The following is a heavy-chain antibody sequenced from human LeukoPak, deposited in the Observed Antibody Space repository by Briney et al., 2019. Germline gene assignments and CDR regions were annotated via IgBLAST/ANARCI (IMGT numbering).Heavy chain of an antibody. J-gene: IGHJ6*02. CDR2: IGTADDT. V-gene: IGHV3-13*04. CDR1: GFTFSSYD. Sequence: GGSLTLSCAASGFTFSSYDMHWVRQTTGKGLEWVSAIGTADDTFYPDSVKGRFTISRDDAKNSLYLQMNNLRVGDTAVYYCARSGYYHYYGLDVWGQGTTVTVSS. CDR3: ARSGYYHYYGLDV.